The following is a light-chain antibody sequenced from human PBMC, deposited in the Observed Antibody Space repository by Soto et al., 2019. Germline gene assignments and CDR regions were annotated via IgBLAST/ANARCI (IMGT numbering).Light chain of an antibody. CDR3: CSYADSSTFV. J-gene: IGLJ1*01. CDR2: EGS. V-gene: IGLV2-23*01. CDR1: SSDVGIYNL. Sequence: QSALTQPASVSGSPGQSITISCTGTSSDVGIYNLVSWYQQHPGKAPKLMIYEGSKRPSGVSNRFSGSKSGNTASLTISGLQAEDEADYYCCSYADSSTFVFGTGTKVTVL.